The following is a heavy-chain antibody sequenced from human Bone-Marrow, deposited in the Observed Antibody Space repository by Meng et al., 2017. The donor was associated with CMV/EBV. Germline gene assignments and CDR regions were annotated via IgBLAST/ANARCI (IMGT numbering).Heavy chain of an antibody. CDR2: ISAYNGNT. J-gene: IGHJ6*02. CDR1: GYTFTSYG. V-gene: IGHV1-18*01. Sequence: ASVKVSCKASGYTFTSYGISWVRQAPGQGLEWMGWISAYNGNTNYAQKLQGRVTMTTDTSTSTAYMELRSLRSDDTAVYYCARDPAVAGFPYHYYYGMDVWGRGTTVTVSS. CDR3: ARDPAVAGFPYHYYYGMDV. D-gene: IGHD6-19*01.